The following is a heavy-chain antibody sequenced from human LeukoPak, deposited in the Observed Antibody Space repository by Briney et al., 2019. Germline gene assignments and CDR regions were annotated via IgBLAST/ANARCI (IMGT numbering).Heavy chain of an antibody. J-gene: IGHJ5*02. CDR1: GFTVSGNY. CDR3: ARDWDDGRAERPA. D-gene: IGHD3-22*01. V-gene: IGHV3-53*01. Sequence: GGSLRLSCAASGFTVSGNYMSWFRQAPGKGLECVAVIYSGGDTYYADSVKGRFTISRDKSKNGLYLQMNSLRAEDTAVYYCARDWDDGRAERPAWGQGTLVTVSS. CDR2: IYSGGDT.